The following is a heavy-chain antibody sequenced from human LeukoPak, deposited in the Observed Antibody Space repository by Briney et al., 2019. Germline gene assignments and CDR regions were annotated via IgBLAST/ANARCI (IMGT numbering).Heavy chain of an antibody. CDR3: ARSALDLSYYYMDV. J-gene: IGHJ6*03. V-gene: IGHV4-38-2*02. CDR1: GYSISSGYY. Sequence: SETLSLTCTVSGYSISSGYYWGWIRQPPGKGLEWIGSIYHSGSTYYNPSLKSRVTISVDTSKNQFSLKLSSVTAADTAVYYCARSALDLSYYYMDVWGKGTTVTVSS. D-gene: IGHD3-9*01. CDR2: IYHSGST.